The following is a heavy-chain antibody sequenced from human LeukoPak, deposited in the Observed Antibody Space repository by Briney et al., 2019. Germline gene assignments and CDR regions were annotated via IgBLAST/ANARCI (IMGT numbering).Heavy chain of an antibody. CDR3: ARGAYPDAFDI. D-gene: IGHD2-21*01. Sequence: PSETLSLTCTVSGGSIGSYYWSWIRQPPGKGLEWIGYIYYSGSTNYNPSLKSRVTISVDTSKNQFSLKLSSVTAADTAVYYCARGAYPDAFDIWGQGTMVTVSS. CDR2: IYYSGST. V-gene: IGHV4-59*01. CDR1: GGSIGSYY. J-gene: IGHJ3*02.